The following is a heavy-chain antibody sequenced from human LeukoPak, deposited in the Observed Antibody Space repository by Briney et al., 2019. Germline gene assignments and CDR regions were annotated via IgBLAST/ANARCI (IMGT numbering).Heavy chain of an antibody. V-gene: IGHV1-2*02. Sequence: ASVKVSCKASGYTFTGYYIHWVRQVPGQGLEWMGWINPNSGGTNYAQKFQGRVSVTRDTSISTVYMELSRLTYDDTAVYYCVRDSRRATIAAAGLFDYWGQGTLVTVSS. J-gene: IGHJ4*02. CDR3: VRDSRRATIAAAGLFDY. CDR1: GYTFTGYY. CDR2: INPNSGGT. D-gene: IGHD6-13*01.